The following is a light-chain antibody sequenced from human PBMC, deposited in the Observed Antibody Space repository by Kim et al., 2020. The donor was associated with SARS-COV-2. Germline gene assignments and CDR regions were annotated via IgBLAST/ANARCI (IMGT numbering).Light chain of an antibody. CDR1: QSVGSN. CDR3: QQYDDWPPWT. J-gene: IGKJ1*01. V-gene: IGKV3-15*01. Sequence: PGERATLSCRASQSVGSNVAWYQQKPGQAPRLLIYGASTRATGIPARFSGSGSGTEFTLTITGLQSEDLADYYCQQYDDWPPWTFGQGTKVEIK. CDR2: GAS.